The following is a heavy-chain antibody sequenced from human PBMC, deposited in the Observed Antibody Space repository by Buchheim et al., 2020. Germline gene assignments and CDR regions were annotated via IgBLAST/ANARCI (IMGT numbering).Heavy chain of an antibody. CDR3: ARAKGYYYDSSGNYYFDY. Sequence: QVQLQQWGAGLLKPSETLSLTCAVYGGSFSGYYWSWIRQPPGKGLEWIGEINHSGSTNYNPSLKSRVTISVDTSKNQFPLKLSSVTAADTAVYYCARAKGYYYDSSGNYYFDYWGQGTL. J-gene: IGHJ4*02. V-gene: IGHV4-34*01. D-gene: IGHD3-22*01. CDR2: INHSGST. CDR1: GGSFSGYY.